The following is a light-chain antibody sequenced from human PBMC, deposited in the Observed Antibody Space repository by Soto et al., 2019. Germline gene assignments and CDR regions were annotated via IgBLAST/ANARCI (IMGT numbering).Light chain of an antibody. CDR3: CSYAGSTTFLYV. V-gene: IGLV2-8*01. J-gene: IGLJ1*01. CDR2: EVS. CDR1: SSDVGIYNY. Sequence: QSVLTQPPSASGSPGQSVTISCTGTSSDVGIYNYVSWYQQHPGKAPKLIIYEVSKRPSGVPDRFSGSKSGNTASLTVSGLQAEDEADYYCCSYAGSTTFLYVFGTGTKVTVL.